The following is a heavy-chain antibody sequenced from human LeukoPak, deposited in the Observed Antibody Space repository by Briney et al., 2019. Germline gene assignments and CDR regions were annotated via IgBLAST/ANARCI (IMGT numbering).Heavy chain of an antibody. J-gene: IGHJ3*02. CDR1: GGSFSGYY. V-gene: IGHV4-34*01. Sequence: TSETLSLTCAVYGGSFSGYYWSWIRQPPGKGLEWIGSIYYSGSTYYNPSLKSRVTISVDTSKNQFSLKLSSVTAADTAVYYCARHLPVLRFLEYAVNAFDIWGQGTMVTVSS. D-gene: IGHD3-3*01. CDR2: IYYSGST. CDR3: ARHLPVLRFLEYAVNAFDI.